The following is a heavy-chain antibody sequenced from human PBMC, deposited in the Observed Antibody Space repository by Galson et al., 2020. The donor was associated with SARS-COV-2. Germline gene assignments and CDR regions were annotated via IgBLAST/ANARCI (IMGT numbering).Heavy chain of an antibody. D-gene: IGHD2-2*02. CDR2: INAGNGNT. J-gene: IGHJ3*02. CDR3: AKPKGYCSSTGCYRFQAFDI. CDR1: GYTFTSYA. V-gene: IGHV1-3*01. Sequence: ASVKVSCKASGYTFTSYAMHWVRQAPGQRLAWMGWINAGNGNTKYSQKFQGTVTITRDTSASTAYMELSSLRSEDTAVYYCAKPKGYCSSTGCYRFQAFDIWGQGTMVTVSS.